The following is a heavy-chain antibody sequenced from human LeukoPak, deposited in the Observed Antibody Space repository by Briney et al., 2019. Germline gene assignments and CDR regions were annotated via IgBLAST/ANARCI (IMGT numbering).Heavy chain of an antibody. CDR2: IYHSGGT. V-gene: IGHV4-38-2*02. CDR1: GYSISSGYY. Sequence: SETLSLTCNVSGYSISSGYYWNWIRQPPGKGLEWIGNIYHSGGTNYNPSLKSRVTILVDTSKNQISLKLSSVTAADTAVYYCARGSVLLSMDVWGKGTTVTISS. CDR3: ARGSVLLSMDV. J-gene: IGHJ6*03. D-gene: IGHD3-10*01.